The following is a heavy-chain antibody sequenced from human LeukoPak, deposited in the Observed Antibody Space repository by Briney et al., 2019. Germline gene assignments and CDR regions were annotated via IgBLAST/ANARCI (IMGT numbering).Heavy chain of an antibody. J-gene: IGHJ4*02. CDR3: AKGGELLRAFDY. Sequence: GGSLRLSCAASGSTFSSYAMSWVRQAPGKGLGWVSAISGSGGSTYYADSVKGRFTISRDNSKNTLYLQMNSLRAEDTAVYYCAKGGELLRAFDYWGQGTLVTVSS. V-gene: IGHV3-23*01. D-gene: IGHD1-26*01. CDR2: ISGSGGST. CDR1: GSTFSSYA.